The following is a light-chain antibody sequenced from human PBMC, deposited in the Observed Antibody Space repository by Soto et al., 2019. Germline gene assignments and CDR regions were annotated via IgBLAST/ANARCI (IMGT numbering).Light chain of an antibody. Sequence: EIVLTQSPGTLSLSPGERATLSCRASQSVSGYLAWYPQKPGQAPRLLIYDASARALGIPARFSGSGSGTEFSFTVTSLQSEDFAVYYCQQYDQWPITFGQGTRLEI. J-gene: IGKJ5*01. CDR1: QSVSGY. V-gene: IGKV3-15*01. CDR2: DAS. CDR3: QQYDQWPIT.